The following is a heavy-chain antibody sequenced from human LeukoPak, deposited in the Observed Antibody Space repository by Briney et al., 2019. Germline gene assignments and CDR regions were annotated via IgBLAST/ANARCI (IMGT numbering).Heavy chain of an antibody. CDR1: GGTFSSYA. V-gene: IGHV1-69*06. D-gene: IGHD4-17*01. Sequence: SVKVSCKASGGTFSSYAISWVRQAPGQGLEWMGGIITIFGTANYAQKFQGRVTITADKSTSTAYMELSSLRSEDTAVYYCARAGPYGDYDHNWFDPWGQGTLVTVSS. J-gene: IGHJ5*02. CDR2: IITIFGTA. CDR3: ARAGPYGDYDHNWFDP.